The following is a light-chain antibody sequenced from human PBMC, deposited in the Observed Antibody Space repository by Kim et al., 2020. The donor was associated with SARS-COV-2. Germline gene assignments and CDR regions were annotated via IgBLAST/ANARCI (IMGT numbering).Light chain of an antibody. CDR2: DAS. J-gene: IGKJ4*01. Sequence: DIQMTQSPSSLSASVGDRVTITCQASQDISNYLNWYQQKPGKAPKLLIYDASNLETGVPSRFSGSGSGTDFTFTINSLQPEDIATYYCQQYDNLPRTFGGGTKVDIK. V-gene: IGKV1-33*01. CDR3: QQYDNLPRT. CDR1: QDISNY.